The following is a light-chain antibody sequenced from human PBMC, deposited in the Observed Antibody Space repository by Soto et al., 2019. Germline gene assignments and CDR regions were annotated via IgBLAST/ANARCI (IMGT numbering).Light chain of an antibody. CDR1: QSVSSN. CDR2: GAS. Sequence: EIVMTQSPAPLSVSPGERATLSCRASQSVSSNLAWYQQKPGQAPRLLIYGASTRATGIPARFSGSGSGTEFTLTISSLQSEDFAVYYCQQYNNPMYTFGQGTKLEIK. V-gene: IGKV3-15*01. J-gene: IGKJ2*01. CDR3: QQYNNPMYT.